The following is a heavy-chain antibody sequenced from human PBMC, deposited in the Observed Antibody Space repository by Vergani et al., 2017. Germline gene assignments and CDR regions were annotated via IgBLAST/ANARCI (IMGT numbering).Heavy chain of an antibody. V-gene: IGHV4-59*12. CDR1: GGSISSYY. CDR3: AHSSSYAEYFQH. J-gene: IGHJ1*01. D-gene: IGHD6-6*01. CDR2: IYYSGST. Sequence: QVQLQESGPGLVKPSETLSLTCTVSGGSISSYYWSWIRQPPGKGLEWIGYIYYSGSTNYNPSLKSRVTISVDTSKNTLYLQMNSLRAEDTAVYYCAHSSSYAEYFQHWGQGTLVTVSS.